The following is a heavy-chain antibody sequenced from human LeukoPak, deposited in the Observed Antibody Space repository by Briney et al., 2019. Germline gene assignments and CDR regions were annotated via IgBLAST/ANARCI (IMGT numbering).Heavy chain of an antibody. J-gene: IGHJ6*03. CDR2: ISWNSGSI. V-gene: IGHV3-9*01. D-gene: IGHD6-13*01. CDR1: GFTFDGYA. CDR3: AKAAAGTGYYYYYMDV. Sequence: PGRSLRLSCAASGFTFDGYAMHWVRQAPGKGVEWVSGISWNSGSIGYADSVKGRFTISRDNAKNSLYLQMNSLRAEDTALYYCAKAAAGTGYYYYYMDVWGKGTTVTVSS.